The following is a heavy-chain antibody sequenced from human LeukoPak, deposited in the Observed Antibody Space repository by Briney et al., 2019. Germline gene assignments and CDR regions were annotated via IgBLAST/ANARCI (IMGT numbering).Heavy chain of an antibody. CDR2: IYSSGGA. D-gene: IGHD2-2*01. Sequence: SETLSLTCTVSGGSNISFYWSWIRQPAGKGLEWIGRIYSSGGANYNPSLKSRVTISVDKSKNQFSLKLNSVTAADSAVYYCASGRPRDWSSTSCYDHYWGQGTLVTVSS. J-gene: IGHJ4*02. CDR1: GGSNISFY. V-gene: IGHV4-4*07. CDR3: ASGRPRDWSSTSCYDHY.